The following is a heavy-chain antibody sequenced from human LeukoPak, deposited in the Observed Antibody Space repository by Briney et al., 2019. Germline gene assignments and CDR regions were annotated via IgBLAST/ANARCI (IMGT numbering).Heavy chain of an antibody. D-gene: IGHD2-21*02. Sequence: PGGSLRLSCAASGFTFSSYAMSWVRQAPGKGLEWIGEINHSGSTNYNPSLKSRVTISVDTSKNQFSLKLSSVTAADTAVYYCARDKRLAYCGGDCAPPPPYYYYGMDVWGQGTTVTVSS. J-gene: IGHJ6*02. CDR1: GFTFSSYA. CDR3: ARDKRLAYCGGDCAPPPPYYYYGMDV. V-gene: IGHV4-34*01. CDR2: INHSGST.